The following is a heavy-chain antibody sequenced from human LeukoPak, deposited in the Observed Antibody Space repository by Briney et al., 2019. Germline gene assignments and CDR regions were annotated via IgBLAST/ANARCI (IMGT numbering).Heavy chain of an antibody. V-gene: IGHV3-30*02. CDR1: GFTFSSYG. D-gene: IGHD3-3*02. J-gene: IGHJ4*02. CDR2: IRYDGSNK. CDR3: AKDLAHADATFDY. Sequence: PGGSLRLSCAASGFTFSSYGMHWVRQAPSKGLEWVAFIRYDGSNKYYADSVKGRFTISRDNSKNTLYLQMNSLRAEDTAVYYCAKDLAHADATFDYWGQGTLVTVSS.